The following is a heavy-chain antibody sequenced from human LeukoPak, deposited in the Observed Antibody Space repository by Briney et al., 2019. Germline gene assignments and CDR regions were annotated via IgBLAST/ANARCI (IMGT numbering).Heavy chain of an antibody. V-gene: IGHV3-23*01. J-gene: IGHJ4*02. CDR3: AKWGAYDSSGYYYRTHFDY. D-gene: IGHD3-22*01. CDR2: ISGSGGST. CDR1: GFTFSSYA. Sequence: PGGPLRLSCAASGFTFSSYAMSWVRQAPGKGLEWVSAISGSGGSTYYADSVKGRFTISRDNSKNTLYLQMNSLRAEDTAVYYCAKWGAYDSSGYYYRTHFDYWGQGTLVTVSS.